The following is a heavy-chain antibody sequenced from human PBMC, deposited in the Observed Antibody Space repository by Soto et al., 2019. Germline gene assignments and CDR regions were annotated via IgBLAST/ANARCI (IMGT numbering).Heavy chain of an antibody. V-gene: IGHV4-30-2*01. CDR1: GGSISSGGYS. J-gene: IGHJ5*02. CDR2: IYHSGST. Sequence: SETLSLTCAVSGGSISSGGYSWSWIRQPPGKGLEWIGYIYHSGSTYYNPSLKSRVTISVDRSKNQLSLKLSSVTAADTAVYYCARQITIFGVDNWFDPWGQGTLVTVSS. CDR3: ARQITIFGVDNWFDP. D-gene: IGHD3-3*01.